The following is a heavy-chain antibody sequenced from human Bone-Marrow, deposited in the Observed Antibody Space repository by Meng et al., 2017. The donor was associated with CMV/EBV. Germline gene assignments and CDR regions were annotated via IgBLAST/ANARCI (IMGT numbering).Heavy chain of an antibody. V-gene: IGHV3-23*03. Sequence: GESLKISCAASGFTFSSYAMSWVRQAPGKGLEWVSVIYSGGSSTYYADSVKGRFTISRDNSKNTLYLQMNSLRAEDTAVYYCARDLAGYSSPTCFDYWGQGTLVTVSS. CDR2: IYSGGSST. CDR1: GFTFSSYA. D-gene: IGHD6-13*01. CDR3: ARDLAGYSSPTCFDY. J-gene: IGHJ4*02.